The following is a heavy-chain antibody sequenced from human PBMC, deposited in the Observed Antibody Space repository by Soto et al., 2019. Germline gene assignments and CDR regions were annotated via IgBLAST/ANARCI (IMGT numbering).Heavy chain of an antibody. CDR3: ARLSSTSPHYYGMDV. CDR2: IDPSDSYT. Sequence: PGESLKISCKGSGYSFTSYWISWVRQMPGKGLEWMGRIDPSDSYTNYSPSFQGHVTISADKSISTAYLQWSSLKASDTAMYYCARLSSTSPHYYGMDVWGQGTTVTVSS. CDR1: GYSFTSYW. D-gene: IGHD2-2*01. J-gene: IGHJ6*02. V-gene: IGHV5-10-1*01.